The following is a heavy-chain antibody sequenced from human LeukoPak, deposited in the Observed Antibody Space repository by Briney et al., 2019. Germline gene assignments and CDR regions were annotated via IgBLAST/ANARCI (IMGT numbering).Heavy chain of an antibody. CDR3: AREEWYYFDY. Sequence: GRSLRLSCAASGFTFSTYAIHWVRQAPGKGLEWVAVISYDGSNKYYADSVKGRFTISRDNSKNTVHLKMNSLRAEDTAVYYCAREEWYYFDYWGQGTLVTVSS. CDR1: GFTFSTYA. J-gene: IGHJ4*02. V-gene: IGHV3-30-3*01. D-gene: IGHD3-3*01. CDR2: ISYDGSNK.